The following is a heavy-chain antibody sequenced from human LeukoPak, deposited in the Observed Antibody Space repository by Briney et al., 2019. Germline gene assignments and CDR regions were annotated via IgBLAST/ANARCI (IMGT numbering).Heavy chain of an antibody. CDR2: IKSKTDGGTT. D-gene: IGHD4-17*01. J-gene: IGHJ4*02. V-gene: IGHV3-15*01. CDR3: TTEWYGDYLDY. Sequence: EGSLRLSCAASGFTFSNAWMSWVRQAPGKGLQWVGRIKSKTDGGTTDYAAPVKGRFTISRDDSKNTLYLQMNSLKTEDTAVYYCTTEWYGDYLDYWGQGTLVTVSS. CDR1: GFTFSNAW.